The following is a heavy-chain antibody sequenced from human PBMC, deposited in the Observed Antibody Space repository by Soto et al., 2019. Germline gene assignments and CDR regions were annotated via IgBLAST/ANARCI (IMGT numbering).Heavy chain of an antibody. CDR2: ITPIFGTP. D-gene: IGHD7-27*01. J-gene: IGHJ4*02. Sequence: QVQLVQSGAEVKKPGSSVKVSCKASGGTFSSYTISWVRQAPGQGIEWMGGITPIFGTPNYAQTFQGRVTILADESTSTAYMELSSLRSGDTAVYYCAREGGVPGAFDFWGQGTLVTVSS. CDR1: GGTFSSYT. CDR3: AREGGVPGAFDF. V-gene: IGHV1-69*01.